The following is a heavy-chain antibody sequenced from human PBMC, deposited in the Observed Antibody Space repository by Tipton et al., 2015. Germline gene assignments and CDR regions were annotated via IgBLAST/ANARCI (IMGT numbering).Heavy chain of an antibody. D-gene: IGHD6-19*01. CDR1: GFTFDGYA. Sequence: RSLRLSCAASGFTFDGYAMHWVRQAPGKGLEWVSSITWDSGSIDYADSVKGRFTISRDNSKNTLYLQMNSLRAEDTAVYYCARDWRYSSGWYYFDYWGQGTLVTVSS. CDR2: ITWDSGSI. CDR3: ARDWRYSSGWYYFDY. J-gene: IGHJ4*02. V-gene: IGHV3-9*01.